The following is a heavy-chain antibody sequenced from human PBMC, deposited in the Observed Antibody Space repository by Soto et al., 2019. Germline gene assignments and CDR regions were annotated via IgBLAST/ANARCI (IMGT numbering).Heavy chain of an antibody. V-gene: IGHV1-18*01. CDR1: GYTFTSYG. CDR2: LSAYNGNT. CDR3: TRGPRVLWFGELFNFVY. Sequence: QVQLVQSGAEVKKPGASVKVSCKASGYTFTSYGISWVRQAPGQGLEWMGWLSAYNGNTNYAQKLQGRVTMTTDTATSKTYSGLRSLRCDHTAVYCCTRGPRVLWFGELFNFVYRGQGTLVTLSS. D-gene: IGHD3-10*01. J-gene: IGHJ4*02.